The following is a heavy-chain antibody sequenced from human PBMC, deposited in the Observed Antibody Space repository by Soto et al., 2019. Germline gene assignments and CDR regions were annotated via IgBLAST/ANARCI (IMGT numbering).Heavy chain of an antibody. J-gene: IGHJ4*02. D-gene: IGHD6-6*01. CDR3: ARGLTSPDY. Sequence: HPGGSLRLSCAASGFSFSSYGMHWVRQAPGKGLEWVAVISYDGTNKNYADSVKGRFTISRDTSKNTLYLQMNSLRDEDTAVYYCARGLTSPDYWGQGTLVTVTS. V-gene: IGHV3-30*03. CDR2: ISYDGTNK. CDR1: GFSFSSYG.